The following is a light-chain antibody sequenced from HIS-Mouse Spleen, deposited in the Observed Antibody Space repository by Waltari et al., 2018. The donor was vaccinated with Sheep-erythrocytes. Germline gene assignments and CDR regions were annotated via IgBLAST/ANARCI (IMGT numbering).Light chain of an antibody. V-gene: IGKV4-1*01. J-gene: IGKJ4*01. CDR1: QSVLYSSNNKNY. Sequence: DIVMTQSPDSLAVSLGERATINCKCSQSVLYSSNNKNYLAWYQQKPGQPPKLLIYWASTRASGVPDRFSGSGSGTDFTLTISGLQAEDVAVYYCQQYYSTLTFGGGTKVEIK. CDR2: WAS. CDR3: QQYYSTLT.